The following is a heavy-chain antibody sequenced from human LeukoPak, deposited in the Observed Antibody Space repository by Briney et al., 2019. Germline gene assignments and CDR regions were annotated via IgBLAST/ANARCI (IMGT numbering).Heavy chain of an antibody. CDR1: GYTLTELS. J-gene: IGHJ3*02. D-gene: IGHD3-22*01. Sequence: GASVKVSCKVSGYTLTELSMHWVRQAPGKGLEWMGGFDPEDGETIYAQKFQGRVTMTEDTSTDTAYMELSSLRSEDTAVYYCARDGSGYDSSGYYLGAFDIWGQGTMVTVSS. CDR3: ARDGSGYDSSGYYLGAFDI. V-gene: IGHV1-24*01. CDR2: FDPEDGET.